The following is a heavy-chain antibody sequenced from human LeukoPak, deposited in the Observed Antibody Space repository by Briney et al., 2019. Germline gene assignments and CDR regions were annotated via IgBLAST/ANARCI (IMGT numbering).Heavy chain of an antibody. J-gene: IGHJ4*02. Sequence: GRSLGLSCAASGFTFSSYGMHWVRQAPGKGLEWVAVISYDGSNKYYADSVKGRFTISRDNSKNTLYLQMNSLRAEDTAVYYCAKALRVASRWYYFDYWGQGTLVTVSS. V-gene: IGHV3-30*18. D-gene: IGHD2-15*01. CDR3: AKALRVASRWYYFDY. CDR2: ISYDGSNK. CDR1: GFTFSSYG.